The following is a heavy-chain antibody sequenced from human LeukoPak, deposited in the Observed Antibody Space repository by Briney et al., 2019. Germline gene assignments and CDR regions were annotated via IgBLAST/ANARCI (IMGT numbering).Heavy chain of an antibody. Sequence: SETLSLTCAVYGGSFSGYYWSWIRQPPGKGLEWIGEINHSGSTNYNPSLKSRVTISVDTSKNQFSLKLSSVTAADTAVYYCARRGWSSSWYTPTYYFDYWGQATLVTVSS. CDR3: ARRGWSSSWYTPTYYFDY. J-gene: IGHJ4*02. V-gene: IGHV4-34*01. CDR1: GGSFSGYY. D-gene: IGHD6-13*01. CDR2: INHSGST.